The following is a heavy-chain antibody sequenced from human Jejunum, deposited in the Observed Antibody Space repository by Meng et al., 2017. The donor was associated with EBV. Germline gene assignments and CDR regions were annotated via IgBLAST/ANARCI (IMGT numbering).Heavy chain of an antibody. J-gene: IGHJ4*02. D-gene: IGHD1/OR15-1a*01. V-gene: IGHV7-4-1*02. CDR2: INTRTGNP. CDR3: ARDVTTATFDY. CDR1: GYTFSRYA. Sequence: QVQLVQSGSELKKPGXSVKVSCKASGYTFSRYAMNWVRQAPGQGLEWMGWINTRTGNPAYAQGFTGRFVFSLDTSVSTAYLQISSLRSEDTAVYYCARDVTTATFDYWGQGALVTVSS.